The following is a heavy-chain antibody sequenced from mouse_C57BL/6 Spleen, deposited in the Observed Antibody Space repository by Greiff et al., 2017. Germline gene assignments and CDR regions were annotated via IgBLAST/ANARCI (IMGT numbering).Heavy chain of an antibody. Sequence: QVQLQQPGAELVKPGASVKLSCKASGYTFTSYWMQWVKQRPGQGLEWIGEIDPSDSYTNYNQKFKGKATLTVDTSSSTAYMQLSSLTSEDSAVYYCARNGGDHYPAWFAYWGQGTLVTVSA. CDR2: IDPSDSYT. J-gene: IGHJ3*01. CDR3: ARNGGDHYPAWFAY. CDR1: GYTFTSYW. D-gene: IGHD2-13*01. V-gene: IGHV1-50*01.